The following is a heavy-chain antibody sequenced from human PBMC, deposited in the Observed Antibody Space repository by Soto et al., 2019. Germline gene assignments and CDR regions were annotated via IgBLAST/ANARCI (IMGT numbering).Heavy chain of an antibody. CDR3: ARARSDYYDSSGFIDY. J-gene: IGHJ4*02. CDR2: IYYSGSA. CDR1: GGSISSGDYY. V-gene: IGHV4-30-4*01. D-gene: IGHD3-22*01. Sequence: PSETLSLTCTVSGGSISSGDYYWSWIRQPPGKGLEWIGYIYYSGSAYYNPSLKSRVTISVDTSKNQFSLKLSSVTAADTAVYYCARARSDYYDSSGFIDYWGQGTLVTVSS.